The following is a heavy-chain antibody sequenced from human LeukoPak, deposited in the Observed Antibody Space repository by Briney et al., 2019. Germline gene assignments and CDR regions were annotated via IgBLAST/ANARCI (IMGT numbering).Heavy chain of an antibody. CDR3: TKDTIFDI. J-gene: IGHJ3*02. Sequence: GGSLRLSCAASGFTFSSYATSWVRQAPGKGLEWVSVISGSGSYTYYTDSVKGRFTISRDNSRNTVYLQMNSLRAEDTAVYFCTKDTIFDIWGQGTMVTVSS. V-gene: IGHV3-23*01. CDR1: GFTFSSYA. CDR2: ISGSGSYT. D-gene: IGHD3-3*01.